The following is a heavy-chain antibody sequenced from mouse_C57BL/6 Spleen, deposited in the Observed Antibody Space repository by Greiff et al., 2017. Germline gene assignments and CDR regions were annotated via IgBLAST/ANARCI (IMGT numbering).Heavy chain of an antibody. Sequence: EVHLVESGGGLVKPGGSLKLSCVASGFTFSDYGMHWVRQAPEQGLEWVAYISRGSSTIYYADTVKGRFTISRDNAKNTLFLQMTSLRSEDTAMYYCARRVYFDYWGQGTTLTVSS. J-gene: IGHJ2*01. CDR1: GFTFSDYG. CDR2: ISRGSSTI. CDR3: ARRVYFDY. V-gene: IGHV5-17*01.